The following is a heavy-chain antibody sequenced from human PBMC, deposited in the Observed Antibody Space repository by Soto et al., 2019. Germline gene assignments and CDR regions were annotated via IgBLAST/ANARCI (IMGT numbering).Heavy chain of an antibody. V-gene: IGHV3-21*01. CDR2: ISSSSSYI. Sequence: LRLSCAASGFTFSSYSMNWVRQAPGKGLEWVSSISSSSSYIYYADSVKGRFTISRDNAKNSLYLQMNSLRAEDTAVYYCARPYYYDSWATPSWNAFDIWGQGTMVTVSS. CDR3: ARPYYYDSWATPSWNAFDI. J-gene: IGHJ3*02. D-gene: IGHD3-22*01. CDR1: GFTFSSYS.